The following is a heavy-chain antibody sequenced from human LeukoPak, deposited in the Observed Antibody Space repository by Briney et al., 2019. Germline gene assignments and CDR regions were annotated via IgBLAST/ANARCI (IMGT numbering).Heavy chain of an antibody. CDR2: ISGSGGST. CDR3: AKRVPGGRLPGNWFDP. V-gene: IGHV3-23*01. J-gene: IGHJ5*02. Sequence: GGSLRLSCAASGFTFSSYAMSWVRQAPGKGLEWVSAISGSGGSTYYADSVKGRFTISRDNSKNTPYLQMNSLRAEDTAVYYCAKRVPGGRLPGNWFDPWGQGTLVTVSS. D-gene: IGHD6-19*01. CDR1: GFTFSSYA.